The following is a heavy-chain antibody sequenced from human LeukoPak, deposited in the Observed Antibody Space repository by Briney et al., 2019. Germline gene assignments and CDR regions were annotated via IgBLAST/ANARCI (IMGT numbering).Heavy chain of an antibody. V-gene: IGHV1-69*13. CDR1: GGTFSSYA. D-gene: IGHD2-2*01. CDR2: IIPIFGTA. J-gene: IGHJ6*02. Sequence: ASVKVSCKASGGTFSSYAISWVRQAPGQGLEWMGGIIPIFGTANYAQKFQGRVTITADESTSTAHMELSSLRSEDTAVYYCARILGYCSSTSCSQYSSGWPLKGYYYYGMDVWGQGTTVTVSS. CDR3: ARILGYCSSTSCSQYSSGWPLKGYYYYGMDV.